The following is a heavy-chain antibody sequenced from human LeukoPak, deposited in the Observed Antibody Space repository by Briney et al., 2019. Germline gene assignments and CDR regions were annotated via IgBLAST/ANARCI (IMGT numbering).Heavy chain of an antibody. V-gene: IGHV4-31*03. CDR1: GGSINSGGYY. CDR3: ARLDYGDYASNWFDP. J-gene: IGHJ5*02. CDR2: IYYSGST. D-gene: IGHD4-17*01. Sequence: SQTQSLTCTVSGGSINSGGYYWSWIRQHPGKGLEWIGYIYYSGSTYYNPSLKSRVTISVDRSKNQFSLKLSSVTAADTAVYYCARLDYGDYASNWFDPWGQGALVTVSS.